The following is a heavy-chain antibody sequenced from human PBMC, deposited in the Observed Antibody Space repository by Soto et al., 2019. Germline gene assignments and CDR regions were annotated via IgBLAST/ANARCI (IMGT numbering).Heavy chain of an antibody. CDR1: GFTFTSSA. CDR3: AAGKIQLWLAYYYGMDV. D-gene: IGHD5-18*01. V-gene: IGHV1-58*01. Sequence: QMQLVQSGPEVKKPGTSVKVSCKASGFTFTSSAVQWVRQARGQRLEWIGWIVVGSGNTNYAQKFQERLPIPRDMSTSTAYMELSSLRSEDTAVYYCAAGKIQLWLAYYYGMDVWRQGATVTVSS. J-gene: IGHJ6*02. CDR2: IVVGSGNT.